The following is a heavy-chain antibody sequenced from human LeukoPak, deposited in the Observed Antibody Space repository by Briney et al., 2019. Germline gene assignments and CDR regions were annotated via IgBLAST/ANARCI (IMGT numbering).Heavy chain of an antibody. Sequence: GGSLRLSCTASGFTFSSFGMHWVRQAPGKGLEWVAVISDDGSNTYYADSVKGRFTISRDNSKNTLYLQLNSLRTEDTAVYYCAKDADTAPIIYWYFDLWGRGTLVSVSS. D-gene: IGHD5-18*01. J-gene: IGHJ2*01. CDR1: GFTFSSFG. V-gene: IGHV3-30*18. CDR3: AKDADTAPIIYWYFDL. CDR2: ISDDGSNT.